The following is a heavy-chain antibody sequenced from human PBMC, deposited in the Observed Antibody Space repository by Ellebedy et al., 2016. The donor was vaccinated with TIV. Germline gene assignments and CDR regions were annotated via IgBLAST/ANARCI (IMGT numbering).Heavy chain of an antibody. CDR3: ARGPATVFGVVKTLDS. V-gene: IGHV3-66*01. Sequence: PGGSLRLSCAASGFTVGNNYMNWVRQAPGKGLEWVSVLYTGGTTFYADSVKGRFTISRDNHKNSLYLQMNSLRGEDTAVYFCARGPATVFGVVKTLDSWGQGTLVTVSS. J-gene: IGHJ4*02. CDR2: LYTGGTT. D-gene: IGHD3-3*01. CDR1: GFTVGNNY.